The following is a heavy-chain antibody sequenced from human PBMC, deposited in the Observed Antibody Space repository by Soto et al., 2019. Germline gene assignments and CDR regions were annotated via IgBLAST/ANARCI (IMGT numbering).Heavy chain of an antibody. J-gene: IGHJ4*02. CDR3: ARVYDILTGYYDY. D-gene: IGHD3-9*01. V-gene: IGHV3-48*04. Sequence: GGSLRLSCAASGFTFSSYSMNWVRQAPGKGLEWVSYISSSSSTIYYADSVKGRFTISRDNAKNSLYLQMNSLRAEDTAVYYCARVYDILTGYYDYWGQGTLVTVSS. CDR1: GFTFSSYS. CDR2: ISSSSSTI.